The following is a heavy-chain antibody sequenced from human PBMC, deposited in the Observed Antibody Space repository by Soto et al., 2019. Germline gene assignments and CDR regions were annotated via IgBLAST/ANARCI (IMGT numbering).Heavy chain of an antibody. Sequence: GASVKVSCKASGYTFTSYGISWVRQAPGQGLEWMGWISAYNGNTNYAQKLQGRVTMTTDTSTSTAYMELRSLRSDDMAVYYCARGYDILTGYYKAPNHAFDIWGQGTMVTVSS. CDR1: GYTFTSYG. CDR3: ARGYDILTGYYKAPNHAFDI. J-gene: IGHJ3*02. D-gene: IGHD3-9*01. V-gene: IGHV1-18*03. CDR2: ISAYNGNT.